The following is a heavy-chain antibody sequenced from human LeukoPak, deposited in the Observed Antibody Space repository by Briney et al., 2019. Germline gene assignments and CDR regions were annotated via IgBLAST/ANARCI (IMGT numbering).Heavy chain of an antibody. CDR2: FDPEDGET. Sequence: ASVKVSCKVSGYTLTELSMHWVRQAPGKGLEWMGGFDPEDGETFYAQKFQGRVTMTEDTSTDTTYMELSSLRSEDTAVYYCARDREGPTDYYYMDVWGKGTTVTVSS. D-gene: IGHD4-17*01. V-gene: IGHV1-24*01. CDR1: GYTLTELS. J-gene: IGHJ6*03. CDR3: ARDREGPTDYYYMDV.